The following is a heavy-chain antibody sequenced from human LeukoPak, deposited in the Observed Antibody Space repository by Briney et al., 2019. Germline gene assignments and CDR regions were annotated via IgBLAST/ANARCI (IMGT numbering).Heavy chain of an antibody. CDR2: ISGSGGST. CDR3: ANNIAAAGTDY. J-gene: IGHJ4*02. CDR1: GFTFSSYA. V-gene: IGHV3-23*01. Sequence: GGSLRLPCAASGFTFSSYAMSWVRQAPGKGLEWVSAISGSGGSTYYADSVKGRFTISRDNSKNTLYLQMNGLRAEDTAVYYCANNIAAAGTDYWGQGTLVTVSS. D-gene: IGHD6-13*01.